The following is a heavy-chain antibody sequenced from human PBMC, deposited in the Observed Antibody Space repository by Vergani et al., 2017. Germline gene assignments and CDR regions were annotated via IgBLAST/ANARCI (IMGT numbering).Heavy chain of an antibody. CDR2: IASSGTIT. Sequence: DVELLESGGALVQPGGSLRLSCAASGFRFSNSAMSWVRQAPGKGLEWVAAIASSGTITYYSDSVKSRFTVSRDNSQNTLFLQMSSLRAEDTALYYCAKGGTITIFGSVDYYWGQGTLVTVSS. V-gene: IGHV3-23*01. D-gene: IGHD3-3*01. CDR1: GFRFSNSA. J-gene: IGHJ4*02. CDR3: AKGGTITIFGSVDYY.